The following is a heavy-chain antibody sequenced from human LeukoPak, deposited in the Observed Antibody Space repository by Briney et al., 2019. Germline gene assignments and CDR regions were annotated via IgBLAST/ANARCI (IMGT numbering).Heavy chain of an antibody. Sequence: ASVKVSCKASGFTFTGYYMYWVRKAPGQGLEWMGRINPNSGGTNYAQKFEGRVTMTRDTSISTAYMELSRLRSDDTAVYYCATDAYYYDSSGYSTSVHYFDYWGQGTQVTVSS. CDR3: ATDAYYYDSSGYSTSVHYFDY. CDR2: INPNSGGT. CDR1: GFTFTGYY. J-gene: IGHJ4*02. D-gene: IGHD3-22*01. V-gene: IGHV1-2*06.